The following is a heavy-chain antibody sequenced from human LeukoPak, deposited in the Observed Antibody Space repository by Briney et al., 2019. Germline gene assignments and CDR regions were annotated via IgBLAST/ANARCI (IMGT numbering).Heavy chain of an antibody. D-gene: IGHD3-10*01. CDR2: INSDEINT. CDR1: GFTFSSFG. Sequence: GGTLRLSCAASGFTFSSFGLSWVRQAPGKGLEWVSRINSDEINTSQADSVKGRFTISRDNAKNSLYLRMNSLRAEDTALYYCAKDRRPTVSGGYFDLWGRGTLVIVSS. CDR3: AKDRRPTVSGGYFDL. J-gene: IGHJ2*01. V-gene: IGHV3-74*01.